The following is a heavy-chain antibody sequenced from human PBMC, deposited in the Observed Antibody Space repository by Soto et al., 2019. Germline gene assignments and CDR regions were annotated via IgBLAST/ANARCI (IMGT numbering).Heavy chain of an antibody. Sequence: SVKVSCKASGGTFSSYAISWVRQAPGQGLEWMGGIIPIFGTANYAQKFQGRVTITADESTSTAYMELSSLRSEDTAVYYCARVPYYYDSSGYPSLPYYFAYWGQGTLVTVSS. J-gene: IGHJ4*02. CDR3: ARVPYYYDSSGYPSLPYYFAY. CDR1: GGTFSSYA. V-gene: IGHV1-69*13. D-gene: IGHD3-22*01. CDR2: IIPIFGTA.